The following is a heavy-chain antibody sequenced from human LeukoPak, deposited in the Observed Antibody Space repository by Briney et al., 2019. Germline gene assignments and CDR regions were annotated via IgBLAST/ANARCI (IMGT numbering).Heavy chain of an antibody. CDR1: GYTLTELS. CDR2: IIPIFGTA. J-gene: IGHJ4*02. Sequence: SVKVSCKVSGYTLTELSMHWVRQAPGQGLEWMGGIIPIFGTANYAQKFQGRVTITADESTSTAYMELSSLRSEDTAVYYCARDQGYYYDSSGYQSAFDYWGQGTLVTVSS. D-gene: IGHD3-22*01. V-gene: IGHV1-69*13. CDR3: ARDQGYYYDSSGYQSAFDY.